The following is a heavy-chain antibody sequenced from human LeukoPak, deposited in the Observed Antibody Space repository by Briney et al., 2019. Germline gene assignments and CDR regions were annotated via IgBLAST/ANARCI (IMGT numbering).Heavy chain of an antibody. J-gene: IGHJ5*02. CDR2: IYTSGST. CDR1: GGSISSYY. CDR3: ARDPSLNGWFDP. V-gene: IGHV4-4*07. Sequence: PSETLSLTCTVSGGSISSYYWSWIRQPAGKGLAWIGRIYTSGSTNYNPSLKSRDTMSVDTSKNQFSLKLSSVTAADTAVYYCARDPSLNGWFDPWGQGTLVTVSS. D-gene: IGHD1-1*01.